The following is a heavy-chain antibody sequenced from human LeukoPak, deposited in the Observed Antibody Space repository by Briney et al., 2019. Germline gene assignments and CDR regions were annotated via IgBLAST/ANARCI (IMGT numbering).Heavy chain of an antibody. J-gene: IGHJ4*02. D-gene: IGHD6-6*01. CDR2: IRHDETKE. CDR1: GLSFSSYA. CDR3: AKEYTPSSPLGELDS. Sequence: GGSLRLSCAVSGLSFSSYAFHWVRQAPGKGLEWVTVIRHDETKEYYADSVQGRFTISRDTSKTTLYLQMNSLRAEDTAVYYCAKEYTPSSPLGELDSWGQRTLVTVSS. V-gene: IGHV3-33*06.